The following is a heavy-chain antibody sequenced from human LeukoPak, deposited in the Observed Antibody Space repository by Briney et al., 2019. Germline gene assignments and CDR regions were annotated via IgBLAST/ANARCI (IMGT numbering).Heavy chain of an antibody. V-gene: IGHV1-2*06. CDR2: INPNSGGT. CDR3: ARDSSTWRTLNSIKIDY. J-gene: IGHJ4*02. D-gene: IGHD6-13*01. Sequence: ASVKVSCKASGYTFSNNYIYWVRQAPGQGLEWMGRINPNSGGTNSAQKFQGRVTMTRDTSISTAYMELSRLRSDDTAVYYCARDSSTWRTLNSIKIDYWGQGTLVTVSS. CDR1: GYTFSNNY.